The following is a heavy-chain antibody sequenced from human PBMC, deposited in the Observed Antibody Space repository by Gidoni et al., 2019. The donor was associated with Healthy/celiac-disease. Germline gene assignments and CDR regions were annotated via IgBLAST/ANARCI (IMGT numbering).Heavy chain of an antibody. J-gene: IGHJ6*02. CDR1: GFTFSSYS. Sequence: EVQLVESGGGLVKPGGSLRLSCAASGFTFSSYSMNWVRQAPGKGLEWVSSISSSSSYIYDADSVKGRFTISRDNAKNSLYLQMNSLRAEDTAVYYCARDVLRMDCSSTSCYIGRPHYYYYGMDVWGQGTTVTVSS. D-gene: IGHD2-2*02. V-gene: IGHV3-21*01. CDR3: ARDVLRMDCSSTSCYIGRPHYYYYGMDV. CDR2: ISSSSSYI.